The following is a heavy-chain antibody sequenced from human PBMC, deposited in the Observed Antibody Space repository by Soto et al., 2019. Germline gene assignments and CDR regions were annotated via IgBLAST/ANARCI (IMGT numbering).Heavy chain of an antibody. J-gene: IGHJ4*02. Sequence: SLRLSCAASGFTFSSYAMSWVRQAPGKGLEWVSAISGSGGSTYYADSVKGRFTISRDNSKNTLYLQMNSLRAEDTAVYYCAKQIAAAGTLPLDYWGQGTLVTVSS. D-gene: IGHD6-13*01. CDR3: AKQIAAAGTLPLDY. V-gene: IGHV3-23*01. CDR1: GFTFSSYA. CDR2: ISGSGGST.